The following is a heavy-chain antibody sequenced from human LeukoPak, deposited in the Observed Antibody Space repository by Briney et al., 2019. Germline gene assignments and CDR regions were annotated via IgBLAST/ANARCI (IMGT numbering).Heavy chain of an antibody. Sequence: ASVKVSCKASGYTFTSYGISWVRQAPGQGLEWMGWISAYNGNTNYAQKLQGRVTITADESTSTAYMELSSLRSEDTAVYYCARVVGGYDILTGYYGALPYYYYYMDVWGKGTTVTISS. V-gene: IGHV1-18*01. CDR3: ARVVGGYDILTGYYGALPYYYYYMDV. D-gene: IGHD3-9*01. J-gene: IGHJ6*03. CDR1: GYTFTSYG. CDR2: ISAYNGNT.